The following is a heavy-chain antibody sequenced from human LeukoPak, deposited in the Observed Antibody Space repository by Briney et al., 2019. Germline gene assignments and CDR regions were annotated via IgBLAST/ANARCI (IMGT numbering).Heavy chain of an antibody. J-gene: IGHJ6*03. CDR3: ARGYYGSGSHCCHMDV. D-gene: IGHD3-10*01. V-gene: IGHV4-34*01. CDR2: INHSGST. CDR1: VGSFSGYY. Sequence: SETLSLTCAVYVGSFSGYYWSWIRQPPGKGLEWTGEINHSGSTNYNSSLKSRVTISVDTSKNQFSLKLSSVTAADTAVYYCARGYYGSGSHCCHMDVWGKGTTTTVS.